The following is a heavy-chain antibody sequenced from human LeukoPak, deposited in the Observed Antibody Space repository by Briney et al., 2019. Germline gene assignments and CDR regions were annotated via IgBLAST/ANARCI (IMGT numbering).Heavy chain of an antibody. Sequence: GGSLRLSCAASGFTFSSYAMSWVRQAPGKGLEWVSVISGSGGSTYYADSVKGRFTISRDNSKNTLYLQMNSLRAEDTAVYYCAKDPNYYDSSGSFPWGQGTLVTVSS. CDR3: AKDPNYYDSSGSFP. J-gene: IGHJ5*02. D-gene: IGHD3-22*01. CDR1: GFTFSSYA. V-gene: IGHV3-23*01. CDR2: ISGSGGST.